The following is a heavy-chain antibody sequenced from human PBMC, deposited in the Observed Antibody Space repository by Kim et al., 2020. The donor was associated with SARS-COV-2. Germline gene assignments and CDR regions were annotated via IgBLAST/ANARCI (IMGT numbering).Heavy chain of an antibody. CDR2: ISGSGDST. Sequence: GGSLRLSCVDSGFTFSSYAMSWVRQAPGKGLEWVSAISGSGDSTYYADSVRGRFTISRDNSKNTLYLQMNSLRAEDTAVYYCARCYYDSSGYYSAPHVFDYWGQGTLVTVSS. V-gene: IGHV3-23*01. CDR3: ARCYYDSSGYYSAPHVFDY. D-gene: IGHD3-22*01. CDR1: GFTFSSYA. J-gene: IGHJ4*02.